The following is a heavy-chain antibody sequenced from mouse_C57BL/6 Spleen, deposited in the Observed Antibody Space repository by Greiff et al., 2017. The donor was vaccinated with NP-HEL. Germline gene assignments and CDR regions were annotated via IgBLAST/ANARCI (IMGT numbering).Heavy chain of an antibody. V-gene: IGHV3-8*01. Sequence: DVQLQESGPGLAKPSQTLSLPCSVTGYSITSDYWNWIRKFPGNKLEYMGYISYSGSTYYTPSLKCRISITRDTSKNQYYLQLNSVTTEDTATYYCARLDYDYDGWYFDVWGTGTTVTVSS. CDR3: ARLDYDYDGWYFDV. CDR2: ISYSGST. D-gene: IGHD2-4*01. J-gene: IGHJ1*03. CDR1: GYSITSDY.